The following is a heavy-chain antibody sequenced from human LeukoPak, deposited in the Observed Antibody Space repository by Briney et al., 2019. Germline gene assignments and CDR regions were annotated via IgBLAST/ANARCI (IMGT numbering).Heavy chain of an antibody. D-gene: IGHD6-13*01. CDR2: IFHSGST. CDR1: AYSISSSYY. J-gene: IGHJ4*02. V-gene: IGHV4-38-2*01. CDR3: ARQYSRSWSHFDS. Sequence: SETLSLTCAVSAYSISSSYYGGWIRRPPGKGLEWIGTIFHSGSTNYNPSLRSRVTISVDTSKNQCSLRLSSLTAADTAVYYCARQYSRSWSHFDSWGQGTLVTVSS.